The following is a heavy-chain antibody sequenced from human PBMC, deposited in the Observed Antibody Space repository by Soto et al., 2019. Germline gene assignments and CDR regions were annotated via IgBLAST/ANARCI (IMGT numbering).Heavy chain of an antibody. Sequence: SETLSLTCTVSGGSLSSYYWSWIRQPPGKGLEWIGYIYYSGSTDYDPSLKSRVTISVDTSKNQLSLKLSSVTAADTAVYYCARRWGTYFDFWGQGTLVTVSS. CDR3: ARRWGTYFDF. J-gene: IGHJ4*02. V-gene: IGHV4-59*01. CDR2: IYYSGST. D-gene: IGHD7-27*01. CDR1: GGSLSSYY.